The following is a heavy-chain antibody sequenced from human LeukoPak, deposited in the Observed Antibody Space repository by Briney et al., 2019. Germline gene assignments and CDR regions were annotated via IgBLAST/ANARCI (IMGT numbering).Heavy chain of an antibody. CDR2: INWNGGST. Sequence: GGSLRLSCAASGFTFDDYGTSWVRQAPGKGLEWVSGINWNGGSTGYADSVKGRFTISRDNAKNSLCLQMNSLRAEDTALYYCARGVGVEGEYYFDYWGQGTLVTVSS. J-gene: IGHJ4*02. CDR1: GFTFDDYG. V-gene: IGHV3-20*04. CDR3: ARGVGVEGEYYFDY. D-gene: IGHD3-16*01.